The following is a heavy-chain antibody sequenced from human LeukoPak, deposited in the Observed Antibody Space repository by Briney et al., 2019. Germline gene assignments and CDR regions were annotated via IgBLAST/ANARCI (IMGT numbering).Heavy chain of an antibody. J-gene: IGHJ3*02. CDR2: IGVAGDT. V-gene: IGHV3-13*04. CDR1: GXAFSTYD. D-gene: IGHD6-6*01. Sequence: GGSLRLSCAASGXAFSTYDMHWVRQATGKGLEWVSAIGVAGDTYYPGSVKGRFTISRENAKNSLYLQMNSPRDGDTAVYYCARGFVHAFDIWGQGTTVTVSS. CDR3: ARGFVHAFDI.